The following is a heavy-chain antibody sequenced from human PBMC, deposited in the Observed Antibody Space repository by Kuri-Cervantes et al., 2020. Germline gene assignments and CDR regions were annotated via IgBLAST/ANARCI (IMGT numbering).Heavy chain of an antibody. D-gene: IGHD6-6*01. V-gene: IGHV3-20*04. J-gene: IGHJ6*03. CDR3: AKDMGRSIAARPGYMDV. CDR1: GFTFSSYS. CDR2: INWNGGST. Sequence: GESLKISCAASGFTFSSYSMNWVRQAPGKGLEWVSGINWNGGSTGYADSVKGRFTISRDNAKNSLYLQMNSLRAEDTALYYCAKDMGRSIAARPGYMDVWGKGTTVTVSS.